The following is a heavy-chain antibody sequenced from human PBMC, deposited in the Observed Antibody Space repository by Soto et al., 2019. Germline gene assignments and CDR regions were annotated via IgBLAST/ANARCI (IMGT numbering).Heavy chain of an antibody. CDR2: ISGSDDST. J-gene: IGHJ4*02. V-gene: IGHV3-23*04. CDR3: AKRSSSSTFDY. D-gene: IGHD6-6*01. Sequence: EVQLVESGGGLVQPGESLRLSCAASGFTFSSYAMSWVRQAPGKGLEGVSVISGSDDSTYYADSVKGRFTISRDNSKTTLYLQTTSLRAEDTAVYYCAKRSSSSTFDYWGQGTLVTVSS. CDR1: GFTFSSYA.